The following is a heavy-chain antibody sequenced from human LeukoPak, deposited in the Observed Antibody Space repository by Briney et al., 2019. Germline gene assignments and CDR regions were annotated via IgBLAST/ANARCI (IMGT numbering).Heavy chain of an antibody. J-gene: IGHJ3*02. CDR1: GFTFSDYY. CDR3: AKDLIAAAGQTFDI. CDR2: ISGSGGST. D-gene: IGHD6-13*01. Sequence: GGSLRLSCAASGFTFSDYYMSWIRQAPGKGLEWVSAISGSGGSTYYADSVKGRFTISRDNSKNTLYLQMNSLRAEDTAVYYCAKDLIAAAGQTFDIWGQGTMVTVSS. V-gene: IGHV3-23*01.